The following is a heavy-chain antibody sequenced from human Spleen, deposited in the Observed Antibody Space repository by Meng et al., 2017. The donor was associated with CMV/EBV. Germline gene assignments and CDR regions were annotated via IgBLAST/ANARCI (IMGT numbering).Heavy chain of an antibody. J-gene: IGHJ4*02. CDR1: GGSISSYY. D-gene: IGHD3-3*01. CDR2: IYYSGST. CDR3: VRGSGFLELPQN. V-gene: IGHV4-59*01. Sequence: SETLSLTCTVSGGSISSYYWSWIRNPPGKGLEWIGYIYYSGSTNYNPSLKSRVTISVDTSKIQFSLKLSSVTAADTAVYYCVRGSGFLELPQNWSQGTLVTVSS.